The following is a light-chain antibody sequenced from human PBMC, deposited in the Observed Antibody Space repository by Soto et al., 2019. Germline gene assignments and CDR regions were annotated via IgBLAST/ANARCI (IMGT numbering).Light chain of an antibody. J-gene: IGKJ1*01. Sequence: EIVLTKSPGTQSLSPGERATLSCRASQSVSNNYLAWYQQKPGQAPRLLIYGASNGATGIPDRFSGSGSGTDFTLTISRLEPEDFAVYYCQQYGSSGTFGQGTKVDIK. CDR1: QSVSNNY. CDR3: QQYGSSGT. V-gene: IGKV3-20*01. CDR2: GAS.